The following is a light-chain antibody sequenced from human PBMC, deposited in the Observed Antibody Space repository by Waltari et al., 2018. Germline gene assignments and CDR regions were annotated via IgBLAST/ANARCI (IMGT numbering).Light chain of an antibody. CDR1: QVISNY. Sequence: DIQMTQSPSSLSASVGDRVTITCRASQVISNYLSWYQQKPGKAPKRLIYYASTLESGVPSRFTGSGSGTDYTLTISSLQPEDIATYWCQQYDSFPLTFGGGTKVEIK. CDR2: YAS. J-gene: IGKJ4*01. V-gene: IGKV1-33*01. CDR3: QQYDSFPLT.